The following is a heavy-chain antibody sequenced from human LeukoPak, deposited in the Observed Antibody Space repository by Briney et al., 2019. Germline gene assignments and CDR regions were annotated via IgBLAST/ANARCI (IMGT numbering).Heavy chain of an antibody. CDR1: GFTFSSYG. Sequence: PGRSLRLSCAASGFTFSSYGMHWVRQAPGKGLEWVAVISYDGSNKYYADSVKGRFTISRDNSKNTLYLQMNSLRAEDTAVYYCAKDHADSSSWHIDYWGQGTLVTVSS. V-gene: IGHV3-30*18. CDR2: ISYDGSNK. D-gene: IGHD6-13*01. CDR3: AKDHADSSSWHIDY. J-gene: IGHJ4*02.